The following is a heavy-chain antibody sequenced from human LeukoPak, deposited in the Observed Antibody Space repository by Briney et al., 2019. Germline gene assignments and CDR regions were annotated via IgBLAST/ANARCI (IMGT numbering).Heavy chain of an antibody. CDR1: GFTLSSYW. D-gene: IGHD4-17*01. Sequence: GGSLRLSCAASGFTLSSYWMHWVRHAPGKGLVWVSRINTDGSSTTYADSVKGRFTISRDNAKNTLYLQMNSLRAEDTAVYYCARSKYGDYPYFDYWGQGTLVTVSS. V-gene: IGHV3-74*01. J-gene: IGHJ4*02. CDR2: INTDGSST. CDR3: ARSKYGDYPYFDY.